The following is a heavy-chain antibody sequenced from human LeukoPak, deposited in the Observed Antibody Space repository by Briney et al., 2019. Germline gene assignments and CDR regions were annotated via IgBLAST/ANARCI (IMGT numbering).Heavy chain of an antibody. J-gene: IGHJ4*02. CDR3: ARVTTGTQDY. CDR1: GGSISSGGYY. V-gene: IGHV4-31*03. Sequence: PSETLSLTCTVSGGSISSGGYYWSWIRQHPGKGLEWIGYIYYSGSTYYNPSLKSRVTISVDTSKNKFSLKLSSVTAADTAVYYCARVTTGTQDYWGQGTLVTVSS. CDR2: IYYSGST. D-gene: IGHD1-1*01.